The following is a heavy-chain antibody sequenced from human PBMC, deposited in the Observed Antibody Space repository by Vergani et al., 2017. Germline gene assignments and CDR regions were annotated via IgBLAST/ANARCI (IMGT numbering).Heavy chain of an antibody. D-gene: IGHD2-2*01. J-gene: IGHJ6*03. V-gene: IGHV3-33*01. CDR1: GFMFSTYG. Sequence: QVQLVESGGGVVQPGRSLRLSCAASGFMFSTYGLHWVRQAPGKGLEWVAVILYDGSNKYYADSVKGRFTISRDSLKNTLYRQMNGLRAEDTAVYYCARAAGFCGSNSCPPTLRNYYHYMGVWGKGTTVTVSS. CDR2: ILYDGSNK. CDR3: ARAAGFCGSNSCPPTLRNYYHYMGV.